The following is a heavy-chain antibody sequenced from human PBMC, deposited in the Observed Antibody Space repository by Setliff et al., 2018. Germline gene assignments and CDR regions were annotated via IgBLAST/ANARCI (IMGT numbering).Heavy chain of an antibody. CDR1: GGTFSNYC. Sequence: SVKVSCKASGGTFSNYCISWVRQAPGQGLEWMGGIMPKFGTPNRSQKFQGRVTITADESTSTAYMELGGLTSEDTAVYYCASHFLTVMKYYYYMDVWGKGTTVTVS. CDR2: IMPKFGTP. V-gene: IGHV1-69*13. J-gene: IGHJ6*03. CDR3: ASHFLTVMKYYYYMDV. D-gene: IGHD5-18*01.